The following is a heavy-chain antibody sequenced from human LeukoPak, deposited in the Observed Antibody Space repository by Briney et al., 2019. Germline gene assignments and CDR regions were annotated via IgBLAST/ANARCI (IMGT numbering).Heavy chain of an antibody. CDR3: ARGRGYNYGYSDY. Sequence: SGTLSLTCAVSGGSISSSYWWSWVRQPPGKGLEWIGEIYHSGSTNYNPSLKSRVTISVDKSKNQFSLKLSSVTAADTAVYYCARGRGYNYGYSDYWGQGTLVTVSS. V-gene: IGHV4-4*02. D-gene: IGHD5-18*01. CDR1: GGSISSSYW. CDR2: IYHSGST. J-gene: IGHJ4*02.